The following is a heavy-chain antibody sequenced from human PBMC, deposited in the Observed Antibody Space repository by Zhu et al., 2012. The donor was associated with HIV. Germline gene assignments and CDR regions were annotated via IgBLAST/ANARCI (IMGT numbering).Heavy chain of an antibody. V-gene: IGHV4-39*01. J-gene: IGHJ4*02. D-gene: IGHD3-9*01. CDR2: IYYSGST. CDR3: ACYDILTGYYTGAYYFDY. CDR1: GGSISSSSHY. Sequence: QVQLQESGPGLVKPSETLSLTCTVSGGSISSSSHYWGWIRQPPGKGLEWIGSIYYSGSTYYNPSLKSRVTISVDTSKNQFSLKLSSVTAADTAVYYCACYDILTGYYTGAYYFDYWGQGTLVTVSP.